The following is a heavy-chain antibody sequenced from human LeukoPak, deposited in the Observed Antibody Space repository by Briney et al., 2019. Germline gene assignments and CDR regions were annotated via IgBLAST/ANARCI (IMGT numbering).Heavy chain of an antibody. CDR1: GGSINNYY. Sequence: SETPSLTCTVSGGSINNYYWSWIRQPAGKGPEYIGRIYISGSTNYNPSLKSRVTMSVDTSKNQFSLKLSSVTAADTAVYYCARGVTVQWYFDLWGRGTLVTVSS. V-gene: IGHV4-4*07. D-gene: IGHD4-17*01. CDR3: ARGVTVQWYFDL. CDR2: IYISGST. J-gene: IGHJ2*01.